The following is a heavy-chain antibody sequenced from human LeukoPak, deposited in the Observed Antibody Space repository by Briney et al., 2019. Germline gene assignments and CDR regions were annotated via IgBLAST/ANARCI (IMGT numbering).Heavy chain of an antibody. Sequence: SVKVSCKASGGTFSSYAISWVRQAPGQGLEWMGGIIPIFGTANYAQKFQGRVTITADESTSTAYMELSSLRSEDTAVYYCARGLAYCGSDCGDYWGQGTLVTVSS. J-gene: IGHJ4*02. D-gene: IGHD2-21*01. CDR3: ARGLAYCGSDCGDY. V-gene: IGHV1-69*01. CDR2: IIPIFGTA. CDR1: GGTFSSYA.